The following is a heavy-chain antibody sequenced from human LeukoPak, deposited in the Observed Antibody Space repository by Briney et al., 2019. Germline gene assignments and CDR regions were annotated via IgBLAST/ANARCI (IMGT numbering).Heavy chain of an antibody. CDR3: ARGATGITIFQHYYYMDV. V-gene: IGHV4-59*01. Sequence: SETLSLTCTVSGGSISSYYWNWIRQPPGRGLEWIGYIYYSGSTNYNPSLKSRVTISVDTSKNQFSLKLSSVTAADTAVYYCARGATGITIFQHYYYMDVWGKGTTVTVSS. J-gene: IGHJ6*03. D-gene: IGHD3-3*01. CDR1: GGSISSYY. CDR2: IYYSGST.